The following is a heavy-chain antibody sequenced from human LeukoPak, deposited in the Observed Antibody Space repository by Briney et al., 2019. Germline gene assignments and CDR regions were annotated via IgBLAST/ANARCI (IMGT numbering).Heavy chain of an antibody. CDR3: AKEWRPYYYDSSGYAH. Sequence: PGGSLRLSCAASGFTFSSYGMHWVRQAPGKGLEWVAVIWYDGSNKYYADSVKGRFTISRDNSKNTLYLQMNSLRAEDTAVYYCAKEWRPYYYDSSGYAHWGQGTLVTVSS. CDR1: GFTFSSYG. J-gene: IGHJ4*02. D-gene: IGHD3-22*01. V-gene: IGHV3-30*02. CDR2: IWYDGSNK.